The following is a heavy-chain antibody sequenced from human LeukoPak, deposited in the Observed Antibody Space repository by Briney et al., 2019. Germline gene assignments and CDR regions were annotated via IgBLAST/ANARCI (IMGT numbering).Heavy chain of an antibody. CDR2: IYYSGST. CDR3: ASTYMWATAVIPGYFDY. V-gene: IGHV4-59*01. J-gene: IGHJ4*02. Sequence: SETLSLTCTVSGGSISSYYWSWIRQPPGKGLEWIGYIYYSGSTNYNPSLKSRVTISVDTSKNQFSLKLSSVTAADTAVYYCASTYMWATAVIPGYFDYWGQGTLVTVSS. CDR1: GGSISSYY. D-gene: IGHD5-18*01.